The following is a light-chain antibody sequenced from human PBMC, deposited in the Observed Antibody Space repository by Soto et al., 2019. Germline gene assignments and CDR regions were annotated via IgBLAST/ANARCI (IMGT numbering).Light chain of an antibody. CDR1: QTIRNNY. Sequence: EIVLTQSPGTLSLSPGDRATLSCRASQTIRNNYLAWYQQKPGQAPRLLIYGASNRATGTPDRFSGSGSGTDFTLTISRLEPEDFAVYFCQQYDNLSWTFGQGTKVDIK. CDR3: QQYDNLSWT. J-gene: IGKJ1*01. CDR2: GAS. V-gene: IGKV3-20*01.